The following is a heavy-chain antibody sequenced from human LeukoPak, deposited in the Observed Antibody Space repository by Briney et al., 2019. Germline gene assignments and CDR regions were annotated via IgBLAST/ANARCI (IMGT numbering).Heavy chain of an antibody. CDR1: GFTFSSYW. V-gene: IGHV3-7*01. CDR3: AGDPIVGDTGGGDY. J-gene: IGHJ4*02. CDR2: INGDGSIE. D-gene: IGHD1-26*01. Sequence: GGSLRLSCAASGFTFSSYWMTWVCQAPGKGLEWVSNINGDGSIENYVHSVRGRFSIFRDNAKDALYLQMNSLRVDDTAIYYCAGDPIVGDTGGGDYWGQGTLVTVSS.